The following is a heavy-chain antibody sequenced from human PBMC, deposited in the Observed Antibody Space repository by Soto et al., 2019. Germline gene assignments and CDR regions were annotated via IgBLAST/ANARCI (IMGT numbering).Heavy chain of an antibody. CDR1: GYTFTNYD. CDR2: MNPDSGNT. J-gene: IGHJ5*02. D-gene: IGHD3-16*01. V-gene: IGHV1-8*01. CDR3: ARGRFRRTWFDP. Sequence: QVQLVQSGDEVKKPGASVKVSCKASGYTFTNYDIHWMRQATGQGLEWMGWMNPDSGNTGQSKQFQGRVTMTRDTSISTAYMEMSSLRSEDTAVYYCARGRFRRTWFDPWGQGTLVTVSS.